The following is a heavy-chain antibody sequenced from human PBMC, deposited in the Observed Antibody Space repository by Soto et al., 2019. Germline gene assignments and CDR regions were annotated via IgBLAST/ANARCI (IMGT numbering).Heavy chain of an antibody. D-gene: IGHD3-10*02. CDR3: AEIEIETGMFFAS. V-gene: IGHV4-59*12. J-gene: IGHJ4*02. CDR2: IYYSGST. CDR1: GGSISSYY. Sequence: PSETLSLTCTVSGGSISSYYWSWIRQPPGKGLEWIGYIYYSGSTNYNPSLKSRVTISVDKSNNQFSLNLNSATAADTAVYLSAEIEIETGMFFASWGQGTLVTVSP.